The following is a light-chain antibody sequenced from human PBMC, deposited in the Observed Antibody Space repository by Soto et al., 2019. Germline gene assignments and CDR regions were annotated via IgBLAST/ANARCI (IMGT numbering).Light chain of an antibody. V-gene: IGKV1-27*01. J-gene: IGKJ4*02. CDR3: HEYNHAST. CDR1: QAISSY. CDR2: ATS. Sequence: DIQLTQSPSSLSASVGDRVTITCRASQAISSYLAWYQQKPGKVPELLIYATSTLQSGAPSRFRGSGSGIAFTLTSSSLQPEDVATYYCHEYNHASTFGGGTKVEIK.